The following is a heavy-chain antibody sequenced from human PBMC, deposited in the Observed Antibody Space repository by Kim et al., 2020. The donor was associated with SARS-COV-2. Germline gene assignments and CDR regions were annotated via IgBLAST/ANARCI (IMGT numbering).Heavy chain of an antibody. CDR1: GFTFSSYS. CDR2: ISSSSSYI. CDR3: ARDSPGDYYYYGMDV. Sequence: GGSLRLSCAASGFTFSSYSMNWVRQAPGKGLEWVSSISSSSSYIYYADSVKGRFTISRDNAKNSLYLQMNSLRAEDTAVYYCARDSPGDYYYYGMDVWGQGTTVTGSS. V-gene: IGHV3-21*01. J-gene: IGHJ6*02. D-gene: IGHD4-17*01.